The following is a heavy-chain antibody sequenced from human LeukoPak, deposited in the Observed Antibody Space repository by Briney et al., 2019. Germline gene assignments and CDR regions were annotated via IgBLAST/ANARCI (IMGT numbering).Heavy chain of an antibody. J-gene: IGHJ5*02. CDR3: ARGGDYGDNWFDP. Sequence: SETLSLTCAVYGGSFSGYYWSWIRQPPGKGLEWIGYIYYSGSAYYNPALKSRVTISVNTSKNQFSLKLSSVTAADTAVYYCARGGDYGDNWFDPWGQGTLVTVSS. D-gene: IGHD4-17*01. CDR2: IYYSGSA. CDR1: GGSFSGYY. V-gene: IGHV4-30-4*01.